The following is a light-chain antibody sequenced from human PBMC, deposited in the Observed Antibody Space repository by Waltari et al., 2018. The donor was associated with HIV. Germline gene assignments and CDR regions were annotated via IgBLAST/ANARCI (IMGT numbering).Light chain of an antibody. J-gene: IGKJ1*01. V-gene: IGKV3-20*01. CDR1: QSVSSSY. CDR2: SAS. Sequence: EIVLTQSPGTLSLSPGERATLSCRASQSVSSSYLAWYQQKPGQAPMLLIFSASSRATGIPDRFTGSGSGTDFTLTISRLEPEDFAVYFCQQYGNSTGTFGQGTKVEIK. CDR3: QQYGNSTGT.